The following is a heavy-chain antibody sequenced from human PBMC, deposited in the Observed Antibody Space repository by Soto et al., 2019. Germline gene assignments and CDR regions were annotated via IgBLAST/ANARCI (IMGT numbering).Heavy chain of an antibody. CDR3: ARKDLTGYYSFDY. CDR1: GGTFSXYA. Sequence: ASVKVSCKASGGTFSXYAISWVRQATGQGLEWMGWMNPNSGNTGYAQKFQGRVTMTRNTSISTAYMELSSLRSEDTAVYYCARKDLTGYYSFDYWGQGTLVTVSS. J-gene: IGHJ4*02. CDR2: MNPNSGNT. V-gene: IGHV1-8*01. D-gene: IGHD3-9*01.